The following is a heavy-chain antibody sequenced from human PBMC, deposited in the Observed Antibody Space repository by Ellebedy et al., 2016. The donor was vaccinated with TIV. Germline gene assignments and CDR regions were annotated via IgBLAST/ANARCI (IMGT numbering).Heavy chain of an antibody. V-gene: IGHV4-34*01. CDR1: GGSFSGYY. J-gene: IGHJ3*02. CDR2: INHSGST. D-gene: IGHD6-13*01. CDR3: ARGGSSWYFSPDAFDI. Sequence: SETLSLXXAVYGGSFSGYYWSWIRQPPGKGLEWIGEINHSGSTNYNPSLKSRVTISVDTSKNQFSLKLSSVTAADTAVYYCARGGSSWYFSPDAFDIWGQGTMVTVSS.